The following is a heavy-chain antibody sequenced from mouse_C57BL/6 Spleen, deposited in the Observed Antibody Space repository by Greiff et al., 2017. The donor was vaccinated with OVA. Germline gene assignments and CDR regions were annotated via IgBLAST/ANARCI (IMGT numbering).Heavy chain of an antibody. CDR1: GYTFTSYW. CDR3: ARVIQDYYGSSPTMDY. D-gene: IGHD1-1*01. Sequence: QVQLQQPGAELVKPGASVKLSCKASGYTFTSYWMHWVKQRPGQGLEWIGMIHPNSGSTNYNEKFKSKATLTVDKSSSTAYMQLSSLTSEDSAVYYCARVIQDYYGSSPTMDYWGQGTSVTVSS. CDR2: IHPNSGST. J-gene: IGHJ4*01. V-gene: IGHV1-64*01.